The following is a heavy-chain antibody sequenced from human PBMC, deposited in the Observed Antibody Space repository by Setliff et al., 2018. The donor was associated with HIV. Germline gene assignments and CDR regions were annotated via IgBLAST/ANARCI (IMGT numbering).Heavy chain of an antibody. J-gene: IGHJ6*03. CDR2: IYPGDSDT. Sequence: GESLKISCKGSGYSFTSYWIGWVRQMPGKGLEWMGIIYPGDSDTRYSPSFQGQVTISADKSISTAYLQWSSLKASDTAMYYCARPRIVQSYYYYMAVWGKGTTVTVSS. CDR3: ARPRIVQSYYYYMAV. CDR1: GYSFTSYW. V-gene: IGHV5-51*01. D-gene: IGHD6-6*01.